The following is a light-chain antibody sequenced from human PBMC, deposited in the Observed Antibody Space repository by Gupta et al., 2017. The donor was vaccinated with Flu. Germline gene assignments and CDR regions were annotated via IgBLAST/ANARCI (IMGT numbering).Light chain of an antibody. J-gene: IGLJ3*02. V-gene: IGLV3-21*02. CDR1: NIGRKS. CDR3: QVWDSRSDHPVV. CDR2: DNR. Sequence: SYVLTQPPSVSEAPGQTARITCGGNNIGRKSVHWYQQKPGQAPVLVVYDNRDRPSGIPERFDGSNSGNTATLTISRVEAGDEADYYCQVWDSRSDHPVVFGGGTKLTVL.